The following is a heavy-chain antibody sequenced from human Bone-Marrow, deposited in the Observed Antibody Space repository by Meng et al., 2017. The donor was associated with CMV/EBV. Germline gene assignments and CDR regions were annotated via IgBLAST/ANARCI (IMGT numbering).Heavy chain of an antibody. V-gene: IGHV1-2*02. CDR1: GYTFTGYY. Sequence: ASVKVSCKASGYTFTGYYMHWVRQAPGQGLEWMGWINPNSGGTNYAQKFQGRVTMTRDTSISTAYMELSRLRSDDTAVYYCARELWDLGYCSSTGCRGGTGVDYWGQGTLVTVSS. CDR2: INPNSGGT. D-gene: IGHD2-2*01. CDR3: ARELWDLGYCSSTGCRGGTGVDY. J-gene: IGHJ4*02.